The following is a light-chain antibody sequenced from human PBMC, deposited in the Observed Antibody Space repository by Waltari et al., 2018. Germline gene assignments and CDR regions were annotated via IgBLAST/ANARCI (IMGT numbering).Light chain of an antibody. J-gene: IGLJ2*01. Sequence: QSALTQPASVSGSPGQSITISCTGTTDDVSDYNLVSWYQVHPGRAPKVILFDVSNRPSGVSRRVSGSKSRSTASLTISGLQAEDEADYYCCSYTKTKTVVFGGGTKVTVL. CDR3: CSYTKTKTVV. V-gene: IGLV2-14*03. CDR2: DVS. CDR1: TDDVSDYNL.